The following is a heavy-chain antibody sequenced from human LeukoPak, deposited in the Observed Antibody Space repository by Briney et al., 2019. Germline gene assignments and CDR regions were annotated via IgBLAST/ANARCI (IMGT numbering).Heavy chain of an antibody. CDR3: ARVGLLYYDSSGYSPSGYFDY. V-gene: IGHV1-2*02. CDR2: INPNSGGT. Sequence: GASVKVSCKASGYTFTGYYMHWVRQAPGQGLEWMGWINPNSGGTNYAQKFQGRVTMTRDTSISTAYMELSRLRSDDTAVYYCARVGLLYYDSSGYSPSGYFDYWGQGTLVTVSS. J-gene: IGHJ4*02. D-gene: IGHD3-22*01. CDR1: GYTFTGYY.